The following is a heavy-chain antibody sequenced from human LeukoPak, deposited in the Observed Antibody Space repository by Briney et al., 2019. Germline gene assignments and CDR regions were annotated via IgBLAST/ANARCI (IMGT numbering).Heavy chain of an antibody. CDR3: AKDMSQGGAFDI. CDR1: GFTFDDYA. V-gene: IGHV3-9*01. Sequence: GGSLRLSCVASGFTFDDYAMHWVRQAPGKGLEWVSGFSWNSGTIGYADSVRGRFTISRDNAKNSLYLQMNSLRAEDTALYYCAKDMSQGGAFDIWGQGTLVTVSS. CDR2: FSWNSGTI. D-gene: IGHD1-26*01. J-gene: IGHJ3*02.